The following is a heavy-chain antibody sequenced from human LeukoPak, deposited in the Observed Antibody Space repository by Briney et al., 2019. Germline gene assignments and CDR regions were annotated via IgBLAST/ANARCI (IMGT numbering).Heavy chain of an antibody. V-gene: IGHV3-7*01. D-gene: IGHD4-17*01. CDR1: GFTFSSYW. J-gene: IGHJ4*02. Sequence: GGSLRLSCTASGFTFSSYWMSWVRQAPGKGLEWVANIKQDGSEKYYVDSVKGRFSISRDNANNSLFLQMNSLRAEDTAVYYCARDSDYWFDYWGQGTLVTVSS. CDR3: ARDSDYWFDY. CDR2: IKQDGSEK.